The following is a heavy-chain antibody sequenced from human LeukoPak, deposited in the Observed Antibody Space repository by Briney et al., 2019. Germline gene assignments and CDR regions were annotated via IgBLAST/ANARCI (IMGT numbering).Heavy chain of an antibody. CDR1: GGSFSGYY. CDR3: ARDLFDSSPSLLDAFDI. CDR2: INHSGST. Sequence: ASETLSLTCAVYGGSFSGYYWSWIRQPPGKGLEWIGEINHSGSTNYNPSLKSRVTISVDTSKNQFSLKLSSVTAADTAVYYCARDLFDSSPSLLDAFDIWGQGTMVTVSS. J-gene: IGHJ3*02. V-gene: IGHV4-34*01. D-gene: IGHD3-22*01.